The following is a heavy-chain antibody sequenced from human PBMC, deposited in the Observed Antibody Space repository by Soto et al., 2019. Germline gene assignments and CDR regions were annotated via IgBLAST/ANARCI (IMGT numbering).Heavy chain of an antibody. D-gene: IGHD3-10*01. CDR3: ASGGVRTMFRH. CDR2: TYDSGTT. CDR1: GGSVSSGGNY. Sequence: SETLSLTCTVSGGSVSSGGNYWSWIRQHPGKGLEWIGYTYDSGTTSYNPSLKSRVTISGDTSKNQLSLNLISVTAADTAVYYCASGGVRTMFRHWGQGTLVTVSS. J-gene: IGHJ4*02. V-gene: IGHV4-31*03.